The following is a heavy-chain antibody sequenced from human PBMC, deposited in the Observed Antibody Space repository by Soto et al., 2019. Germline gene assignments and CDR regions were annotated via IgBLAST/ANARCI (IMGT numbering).Heavy chain of an antibody. CDR2: IYYSGST. V-gene: IGHV4-31*03. J-gene: IGHJ6*02. D-gene: IGHD3-3*01. CDR3: ARVDYDFWSGPPNYYYGMDV. CDR1: GGSISSGGYY. Sequence: TSETLSLTCTVSGGSISSGGYYWSWIRQHPGKGLEWIGYIYYSGSTYYNPSLKSRVTISVDTSKNQFSLKLSSVTAADTAVYYCARVDYDFWSGPPNYYYGMDVWGQGTTVTVSS.